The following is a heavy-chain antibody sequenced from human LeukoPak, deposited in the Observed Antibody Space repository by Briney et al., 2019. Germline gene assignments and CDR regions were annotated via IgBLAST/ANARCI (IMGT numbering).Heavy chain of an antibody. V-gene: IGHV3-20*04. CDR1: GFTFSNYN. CDR2: INWNGGST. Sequence: GGSLRLSCAASGFTFSNYNMNWIRQAPGKGLEWVSGINWNGGSTGYADSVKGRFTISRDNAKNPLYLQMNSLRAEDTALYYCARTNCSGGSCYSRDYYGMDVWGQGTTVTVSS. D-gene: IGHD2-15*01. CDR3: ARTNCSGGSCYSRDYYGMDV. J-gene: IGHJ6*02.